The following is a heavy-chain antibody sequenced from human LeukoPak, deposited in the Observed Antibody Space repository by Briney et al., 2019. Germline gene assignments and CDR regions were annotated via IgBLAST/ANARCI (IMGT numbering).Heavy chain of an antibody. J-gene: IGHJ3*02. CDR2: IYYSGST. CDR1: GGSISSSSYY. V-gene: IGHV4-39*07. CDR3: ARAEIGYCSSTSCPLAFDI. Sequence: SETLSLTCTVSGGSISSSSYYWGWIRQPPGKGLEWIGSIYYSGSTYYNPSLKSRVTISVDTSKNQFSLKLSSVTAADTAVYYCARAEIGYCSSTSCPLAFDIWGQGTMVTVSS. D-gene: IGHD2-2*01.